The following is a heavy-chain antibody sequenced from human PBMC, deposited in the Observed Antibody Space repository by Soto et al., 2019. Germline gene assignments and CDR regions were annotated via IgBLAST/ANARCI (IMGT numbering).Heavy chain of an antibody. CDR1: GGTFSSYA. J-gene: IGHJ5*02. Sequence: GASVKVSCKASGGTFSSYAISWVRQAPGQGLEWMGGIIPIFGTANYAQKFQGRVTITADESTSTAYMELSSLRSEDTAVYYCARDLNGSGSYLGYNWFDPWGQGTLVTVSS. CDR2: IIPIFGTA. CDR3: ARDLNGSGSYLGYNWFDP. V-gene: IGHV1-69*13. D-gene: IGHD3-10*01.